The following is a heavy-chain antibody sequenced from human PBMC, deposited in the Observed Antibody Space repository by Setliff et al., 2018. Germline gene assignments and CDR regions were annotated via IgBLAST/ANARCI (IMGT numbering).Heavy chain of an antibody. CDR2: ISSSSSYI. D-gene: IGHD1-26*01. Sequence: PGGSLRLSCAASGFTFSSYSMNWVRQAPGKGLEWVSSISSSSSYIYYADSVKGRFTISRDNAKNSLYLQMNSLRAEDTAVYYCARELAGIISGSYYPDAFDIWGQGTMV. J-gene: IGHJ3*02. V-gene: IGHV3-21*01. CDR3: ARELAGIISGSYYPDAFDI. CDR1: GFTFSSYS.